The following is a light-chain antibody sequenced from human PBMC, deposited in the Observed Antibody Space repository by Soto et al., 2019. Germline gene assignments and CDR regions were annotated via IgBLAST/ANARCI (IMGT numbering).Light chain of an antibody. CDR1: SSDIGSYNL. Sequence: QSVLTQPASVSGCPGQSITISCTGTSSDIGSYNLVSWYQQHPGKAPKLMIYEVSKRPSGVSNRFSGSKSGNTASLTISGLQAEDESDYYSCSYAGSSPSLYDFGPVTKDT. CDR3: CSYAGSSPSLYD. J-gene: IGLJ1*01. V-gene: IGLV2-23*02. CDR2: EVS.